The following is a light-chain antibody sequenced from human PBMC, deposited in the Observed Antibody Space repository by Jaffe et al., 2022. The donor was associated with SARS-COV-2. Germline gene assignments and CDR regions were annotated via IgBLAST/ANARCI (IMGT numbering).Light chain of an antibody. J-gene: IGLJ2*01. V-gene: IGLV1-51*02. Sequence: QSVLTQPPSVSAAPGQKVTISCSGSSSNIGNNYVSWYQEFPGTAPKPLIYENNKRPSGIPDRFSGSKSGTSATLGITGLQTGDEADYYCGTWHSSLSAGVFGGGAKLTVL. CDR2: ENN. CDR3: GTWHSSLSAGV. CDR1: SSNIGNNY.